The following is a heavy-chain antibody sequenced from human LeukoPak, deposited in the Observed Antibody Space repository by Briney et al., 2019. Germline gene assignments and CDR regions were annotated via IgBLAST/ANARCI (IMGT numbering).Heavy chain of an antibody. V-gene: IGHV4-34*01. CDR2: INHSGST. Sequence: PSETLSLTCAVYGGPFSGYYWSWIRQPPGKGLEWIGEINHSGSTNYNPSLKSRVTISVDTSKNQFSLKLSSVTAADTAVYYCAIVVAARQGTIDPWGQGTLVTISS. J-gene: IGHJ5*02. D-gene: IGHD6-6*01. CDR3: AIVVAARQGTIDP. CDR1: GGPFSGYY.